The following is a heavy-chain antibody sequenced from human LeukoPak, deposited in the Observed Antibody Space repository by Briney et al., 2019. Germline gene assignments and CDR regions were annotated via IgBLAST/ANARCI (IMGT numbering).Heavy chain of an antibody. V-gene: IGHV3-7*01. CDR2: IKQDGSEK. Sequence: PGGFLRLSCAASGFTFSSYWMSWVRQAPGKGLEWVANIKQDGSEKYYVDSVKGRFTISRDNAKNSLYLQMNSLRAEDTAVYYCARFLSGYSYGNFDYWGQGTLVTVSS. J-gene: IGHJ4*02. D-gene: IGHD5-18*01. CDR1: GFTFSSYW. CDR3: ARFLSGYSYGNFDY.